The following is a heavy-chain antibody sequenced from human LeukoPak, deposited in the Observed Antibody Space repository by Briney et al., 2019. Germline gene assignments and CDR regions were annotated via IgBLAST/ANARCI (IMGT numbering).Heavy chain of an antibody. CDR3: SRVAQGATTEDYYYYYMDV. CDR2: IKHDGSET. CDR1: GFTFSSYW. V-gene: IGHV3-7*03. Sequence: GGSLRLSCAASGFTFSSYWMSWVRQAPGKGLEWVANIKHDGSETYYVDSVKGRFTISRDNAKNSPYMQMSSLRVEDTAAYYCSRVAQGATTEDYYYYYMDVWGKGTTVTVSS. D-gene: IGHD4-11*01. J-gene: IGHJ6*03.